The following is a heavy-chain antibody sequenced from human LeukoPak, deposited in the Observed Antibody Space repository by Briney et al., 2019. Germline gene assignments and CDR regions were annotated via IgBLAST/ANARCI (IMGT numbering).Heavy chain of an antibody. CDR2: INHSGST. D-gene: IGHD3-22*01. J-gene: IGHJ3*02. V-gene: IGHV4-34*01. CDR1: GGSFSGYY. CDR3: ATYDRSAFDI. Sequence: PSETLSLTCAVYGGSFSGYYWSWIRQPPGKGLEWIGEINHSGSTNYNPSLKSRVTISVDTSKNQFSLKLSSVTAADTAVCYCATYDRSAFDIWGQGTMVTVSS.